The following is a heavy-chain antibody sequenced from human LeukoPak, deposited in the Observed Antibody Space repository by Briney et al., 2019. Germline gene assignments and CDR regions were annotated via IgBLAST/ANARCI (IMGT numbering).Heavy chain of an antibody. V-gene: IGHV3-30*18. CDR2: ISYDGSNK. D-gene: IGHD4-11*01. CDR1: GFTFSSYG. Sequence: GGSLRLYCAASGFTFSSYGMHWVRQAPGKGLEWVAVISYDGSNKYYADSVKGRFTISRDNSKNTLYLQMNSLRAEDTAVYYCAKDSYSKVDYYYYGMDVWGQGTTVTVSS. J-gene: IGHJ6*02. CDR3: AKDSYSKVDYYYYGMDV.